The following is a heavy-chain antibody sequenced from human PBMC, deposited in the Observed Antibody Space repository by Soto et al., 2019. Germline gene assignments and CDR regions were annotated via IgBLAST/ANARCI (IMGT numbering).Heavy chain of an antibody. CDR1: GFTCISSL. Sequence: GGSLIFSCASSGFTCISSLRSWVRQAPGKGLEWVANIKQDGSEKYYVDSVKGRFTISRDNAKNSLYLQMNSLRAEDTAVYYCARETADSSGWYYYYYNGMDVWGQGTTVNVSS. CDR2: IKQDGSEK. D-gene: IGHD6-19*01. CDR3: ARETADSSGWYYYYYNGMDV. V-gene: IGHV3-7*01. J-gene: IGHJ6*02.